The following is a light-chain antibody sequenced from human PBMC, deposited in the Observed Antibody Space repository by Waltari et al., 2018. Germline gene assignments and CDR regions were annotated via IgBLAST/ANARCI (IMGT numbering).Light chain of an antibody. CDR2: DVS. CDR3: SSYTSSSTWV. Sequence: QSALTQPASVSGSPGQSITISCTGTSSDVGGYNYVSWYQQLPGKAPKLMIFDVSKRPSGLSNRFSSSKSGNTASLTISGLQAVDEADYYCSSYTSSSTWVFGGGTKLTVL. CDR1: SSDVGGYNY. J-gene: IGLJ3*02. V-gene: IGLV2-14*01.